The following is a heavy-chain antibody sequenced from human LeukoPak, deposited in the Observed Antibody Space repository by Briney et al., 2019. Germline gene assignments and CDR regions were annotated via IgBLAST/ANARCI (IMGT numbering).Heavy chain of an antibody. Sequence: SGGSLSLYCAASGFTFSSYSMNWVRQAPGKGLEWVSSISSSSSYIYYAVSVKGRFTIPRDNAKNSLYLQMNSLRAEDTAVYYCARAGVTIDYWGQGTLVTVSS. V-gene: IGHV3-21*01. CDR1: GFTFSSYS. CDR3: ARAGVTIDY. CDR2: ISSSSSYI. D-gene: IGHD4-17*01. J-gene: IGHJ4*02.